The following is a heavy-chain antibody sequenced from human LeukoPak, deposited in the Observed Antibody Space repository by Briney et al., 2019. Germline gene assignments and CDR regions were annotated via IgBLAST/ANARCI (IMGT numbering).Heavy chain of an antibody. D-gene: IGHD2-2*02. Sequence: GASVKVSCKAYGYTFTSYYMHWVRQAPGQGLEWMGIINPSGGSTSYAQKFQGRVTMTRDTSTSTVYMELSSLGSEDTAVYYCARDLVVVPAAISAFDIWGQGTMVTVSS. CDR3: ARDLVVVPAAISAFDI. CDR2: INPSGGST. J-gene: IGHJ3*02. CDR1: GYTFTSYY. V-gene: IGHV1-46*01.